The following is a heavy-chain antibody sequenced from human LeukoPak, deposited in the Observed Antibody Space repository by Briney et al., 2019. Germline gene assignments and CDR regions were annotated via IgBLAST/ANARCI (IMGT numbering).Heavy chain of an antibody. J-gene: IGHJ4*02. CDR3: AREVVGYCSGGSCYSDWGNTLFDY. Sequence: SETLFLTCTVSGGSISSGSYYWSWIRQPAGKGLEWIGRIYTSGSTNYNPSLKSRVTISVDTSKNQFSLKLSSVTAADTAVYYCAREVVGYCSGGSCYSDWGNTLFDYWGQGTLVTVSS. D-gene: IGHD2-15*01. CDR1: GGSISSGSYY. V-gene: IGHV4-61*02. CDR2: IYTSGST.